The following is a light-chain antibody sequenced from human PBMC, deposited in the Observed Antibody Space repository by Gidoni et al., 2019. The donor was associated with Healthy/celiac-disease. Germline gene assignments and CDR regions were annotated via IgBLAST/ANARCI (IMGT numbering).Light chain of an antibody. CDR2: GAS. CDR1: QSVSSSY. J-gene: IGKJ4*01. Sequence: EIVLTQSPGTLSLSPWERATLSCRASQSVSSSYLAWYQQKPGQAPRLLIYGASSRATGIPDRFSGSGSGTDFTLTISRLEPEDFAVYYCQQYGSSPPLTCGGXTKVEIK. CDR3: QQYGSSPPLT. V-gene: IGKV3-20*01.